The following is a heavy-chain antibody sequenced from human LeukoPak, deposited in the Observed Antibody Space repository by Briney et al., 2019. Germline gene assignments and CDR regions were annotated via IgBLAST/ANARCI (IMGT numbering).Heavy chain of an antibody. CDR2: INPSGGST. CDR1: GYTFTNYY. CDR3: ARVFGYSGYGYYYYYYMDV. V-gene: IGHV1-46*01. Sequence: ASVKVSCKASGYTFTNYYIHWVRQAPGQGLECMGIINPSGGSTSYAQKFQGRVTMTRNTSISTAYMELSSLRSGDTAVYYCARVFGYSGYGYYYYYYMDVWGKGTTVTISS. D-gene: IGHD5-12*01. J-gene: IGHJ6*03.